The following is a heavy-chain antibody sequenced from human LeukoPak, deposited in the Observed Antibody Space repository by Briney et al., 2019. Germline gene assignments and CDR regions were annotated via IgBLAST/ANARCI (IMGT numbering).Heavy chain of an antibody. CDR2: ISATGDST. CDR3: VKGGWGTVLDY. D-gene: IGHD3-10*01. Sequence: GRSLRLSCAASGFTFSVYAMGWVRQAPGEGLEWVSTISATGDSTYYADSVKGRLTISRDNSKSTLYLQMSSVRADDTAVYYCVKGGWGTVLDYWGQGTLVTVSS. V-gene: IGHV3-23*01. J-gene: IGHJ4*02. CDR1: GFTFSVYA.